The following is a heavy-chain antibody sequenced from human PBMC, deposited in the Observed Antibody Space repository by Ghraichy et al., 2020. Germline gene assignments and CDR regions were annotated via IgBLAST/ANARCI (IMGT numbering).Heavy chain of an antibody. J-gene: IGHJ6*03. CDR1: GGSISSSNW. CDR3: ARDSAYSSSWTIYYYYMDV. CDR2: IYHSGST. D-gene: IGHD6-13*01. Sequence: SETLSLTCAVSGGSISSSNWWSWVRQPPGKGLEWIGEIYHSGSTNYNPSLKSRVTISVDKSKNQFSLKLSSVTAADTAVYYCARDSAYSSSWTIYYYYMDVWGKGTTVTVSS. V-gene: IGHV4-4*02.